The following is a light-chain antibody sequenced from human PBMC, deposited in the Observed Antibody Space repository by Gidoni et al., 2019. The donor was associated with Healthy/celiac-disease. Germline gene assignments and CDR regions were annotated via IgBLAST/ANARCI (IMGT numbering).Light chain of an antibody. Sequence: PGQSITISCTGTSSDVGGYNYVSWYQQHPGKAPKLMIYEVSNRPSGVSNRFSGSKSGNTASLTISGLQAEDEADYYCSSYTSSSTLFGGGTKLTVL. CDR3: SSYTSSSTL. CDR1: SSDVGGYNY. V-gene: IGLV2-14*01. J-gene: IGLJ2*01. CDR2: EVS.